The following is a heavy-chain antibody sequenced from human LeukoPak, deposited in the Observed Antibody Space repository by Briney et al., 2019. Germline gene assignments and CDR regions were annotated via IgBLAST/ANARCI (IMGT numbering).Heavy chain of an antibody. J-gene: IGHJ4*02. CDR1: GFIFSSYW. V-gene: IGHV3-7*01. D-gene: IGHD1-26*01. Sequence: GGSLRLSCAASGFIFSSYWMSWVRQAPGKGLEWVASINQDGSEKYYVDSVKGRFTISRDNAKNSLYLQLNSLRAEDTAVYYCARDVGAEDYWGQGTLVTVSS. CDR3: ARDVGAEDY. CDR2: INQDGSEK.